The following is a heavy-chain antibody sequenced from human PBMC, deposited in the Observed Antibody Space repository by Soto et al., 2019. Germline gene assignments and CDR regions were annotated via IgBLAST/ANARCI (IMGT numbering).Heavy chain of an antibody. CDR2: IYYSGST. V-gene: IGHV4-59*08. Sequence: QVQLQESGPGLVKPSETLSLTCTVSGGSISSYYWSWIRQPPGKGLEWIGYIYYSGSTNYNPSLXSXVXIXLDTSKNQFSRKLSSVTAADTAVYYCARRYGPGFDYWGQGTLVTVSS. D-gene: IGHD4-17*01. CDR1: GGSISSYY. J-gene: IGHJ4*02. CDR3: ARRYGPGFDY.